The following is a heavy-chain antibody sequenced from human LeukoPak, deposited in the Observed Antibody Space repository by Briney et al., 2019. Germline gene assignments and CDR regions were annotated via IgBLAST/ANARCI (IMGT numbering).Heavy chain of an antibody. Sequence: PSGTLSLTCGVSGGSISSGNWWNWVRQSPGKGLEWIGEIYQSGSTKYNPSLKSRVTMSMDKSKNQFSLKLSSVTAADTAVYYCARTMYYDILTGYWAYYYGMDVWGQGTTVTVSS. J-gene: IGHJ6*02. CDR3: ARTMYYDILTGYWAYYYGMDV. D-gene: IGHD3-9*01. V-gene: IGHV4-4*02. CDR2: IYQSGST. CDR1: GGSISSGNW.